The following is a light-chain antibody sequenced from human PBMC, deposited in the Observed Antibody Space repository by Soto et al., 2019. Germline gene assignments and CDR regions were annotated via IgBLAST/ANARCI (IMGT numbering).Light chain of an antibody. CDR3: QQRSNWAT. CDR2: GAS. V-gene: IGKV3D-20*02. J-gene: IGKJ3*01. CDR1: QSVISSY. Sequence: EIVLTQSPGTLSLSAGERATLSCRASQSVISSYLAWYQQKPGQAPRLLIYGASSRATGIPDRFSGTGSETDFTLTISRLEPEDFAVYYCQQRSNWATFGPGTKVDIK.